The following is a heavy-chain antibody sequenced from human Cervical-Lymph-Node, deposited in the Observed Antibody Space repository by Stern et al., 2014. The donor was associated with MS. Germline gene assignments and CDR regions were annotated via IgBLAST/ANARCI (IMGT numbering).Heavy chain of an antibody. CDR2: IMPNFATV. Sequence: VQLLESGAEVQKPGSSVKVSCKASGGTFSDHVITWVRQAPGQGLEWMGGIMPNFATVNYAQRFKDRVTMTADESTSTVYMELRSLKSEDTAMYYCARGGHIVVLTAPWGPSKGQHFDSWGQGTLVTVSS. V-gene: IGHV1-69*01. D-gene: IGHD2-21*02. J-gene: IGHJ5*01. CDR3: ARGGHIVVLTAPWGPSKGQHFDS. CDR1: GGTFSDHV.